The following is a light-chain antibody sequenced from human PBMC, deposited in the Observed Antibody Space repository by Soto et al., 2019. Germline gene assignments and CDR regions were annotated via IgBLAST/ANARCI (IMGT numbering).Light chain of an antibody. Sequence: IVLTQSPATLSSSPGERATLSCRASQTVFSRLAWYQHKPGQAPRLLIYDSSIRATGIPVRFSGSGSGTDFTLTISSLQREDFAVYDCHQRRSWPLTIGQGTSVDI. CDR2: DSS. CDR3: HQRRSWPLT. CDR1: QTVFSR. V-gene: IGKV3-11*01. J-gene: IGKJ1*01.